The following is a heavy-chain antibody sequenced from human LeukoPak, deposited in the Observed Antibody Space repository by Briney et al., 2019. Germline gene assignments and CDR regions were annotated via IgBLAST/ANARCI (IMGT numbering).Heavy chain of an antibody. Sequence: GGSLRLSCAASGFTFSSYGMHWVRQAPGKGLEWVAVIWYDGGNKYYADSVKGRFTISRDNSKNTLYPQMNSLRAEDTAVYYCAKDSYTMVRGVSLYWGQGTVVTVSS. V-gene: IGHV3-33*06. D-gene: IGHD3-10*01. CDR1: GFTFSSYG. CDR3: AKDSYTMVRGVSLY. CDR2: IWYDGGNK. J-gene: IGHJ4*02.